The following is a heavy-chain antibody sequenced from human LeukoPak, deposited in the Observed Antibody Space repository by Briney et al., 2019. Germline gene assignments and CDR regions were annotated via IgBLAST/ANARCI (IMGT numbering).Heavy chain of an antibody. CDR1: GFTFSSYS. D-gene: IGHD1-1*01. J-gene: IGHJ4*02. Sequence: PGRSLRLSCAASGFTFSSYSMNWVRQAPGKGLEWVSSISSSSSYIYYADSVKGRFTISRDNAKNSLYLQMNSLRAEDTAVYYCARDGYARSVGFDYWGQGTLVTVSS. V-gene: IGHV3-21*01. CDR3: ARDGYARSVGFDY. CDR2: ISSSSSYI.